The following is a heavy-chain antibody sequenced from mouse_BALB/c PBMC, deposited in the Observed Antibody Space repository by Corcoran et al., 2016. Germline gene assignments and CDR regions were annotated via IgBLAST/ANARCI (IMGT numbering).Heavy chain of an antibody. V-gene: IGHV9-3-1*01. CDR3: ARRYYGYDGYAMDY. Sequence: QIQLVQSGPELKKPGETVKISCKASGYTFTNYGMNWVKQAPGKGLKWMGWINTYTGEPTYADDFKGRFAFTLETSASTAYLQTNNLKKEDTATYFCARRYYGYDGYAMDYGGQGTSVTVSS. D-gene: IGHD2-2*01. CDR1: GYTFTNYG. CDR2: INTYTGEP. J-gene: IGHJ4*01.